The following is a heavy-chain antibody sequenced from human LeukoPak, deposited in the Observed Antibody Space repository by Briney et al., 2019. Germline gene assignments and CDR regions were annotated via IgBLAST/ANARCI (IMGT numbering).Heavy chain of an antibody. CDR3: ARTAIYDFWSGYYLAETMYYYYGMDV. D-gene: IGHD3-3*01. CDR2: IWYDGSNK. Sequence: GTSLRLSCAASGFTFSTYGMHWVRQAPGKGLEWVAVIWYDGSNKYYADSVKGRFTISRDNSKNTLYLQMNSLRAEDTAVYYCARTAIYDFWSGYYLAETMYYYYGMDVWGQGTTVTVSS. V-gene: IGHV3-33*01. CDR1: GFTFSTYG. J-gene: IGHJ6*02.